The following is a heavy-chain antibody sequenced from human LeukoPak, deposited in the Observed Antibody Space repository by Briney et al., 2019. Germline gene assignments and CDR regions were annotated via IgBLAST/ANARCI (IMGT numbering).Heavy chain of an antibody. CDR2: ISTSSSYI. J-gene: IGHJ4*02. Sequence: GGSLRLSCAASGFTFNRYNMNWVRRAPGKGLEWVSSISTSSSYIYYADSVRGRFTISRDNAKNSLYLQMNSLRAEDTAVYYCAREEGFGKDFDYWGQGTLVTVSS. CDR3: AREEGFGKDFDY. D-gene: IGHD3-10*01. CDR1: GFTFNRYN. V-gene: IGHV3-21*01.